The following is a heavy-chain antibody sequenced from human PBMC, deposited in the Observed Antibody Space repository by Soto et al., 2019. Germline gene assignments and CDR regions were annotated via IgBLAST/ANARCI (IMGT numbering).Heavy chain of an antibody. CDR1: GFTFSSYA. Sequence: GGSLRLSCAASGFTFSSYAMSWVRQAPGKGLEWVSAISVSGGSTYYADSVKCRFTISRDNSKNTLYLQMNSLRAEDTAVYYCAKVPVGAPYYFDYWGQGTLVTV. J-gene: IGHJ4*02. V-gene: IGHV3-23*01. CDR2: ISVSGGST. D-gene: IGHD1-26*01. CDR3: AKVPVGAPYYFDY.